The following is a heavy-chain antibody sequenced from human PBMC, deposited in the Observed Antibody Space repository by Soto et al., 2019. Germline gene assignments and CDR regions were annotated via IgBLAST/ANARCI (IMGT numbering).Heavy chain of an antibody. D-gene: IGHD6-13*01. CDR3: ARDGPYSSSWYQRSYYFDY. V-gene: IGHV6-1*01. CDR2: TYYRSKWYN. Sequence: PSHTLSLTCAISGDSVSSYSAAWNWIRQSPSRGLEWLGRTYYRSKWYNDYAVSVKSRITIDPDTSMNQFSLHLNSVTPEDTAVYYCARDGPYSSSWYQRSYYFDYWGPGTLVTVSS. CDR1: GDSVSSYSAA. J-gene: IGHJ4*02.